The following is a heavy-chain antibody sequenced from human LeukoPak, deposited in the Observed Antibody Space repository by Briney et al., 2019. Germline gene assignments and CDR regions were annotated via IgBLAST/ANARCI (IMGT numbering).Heavy chain of an antibody. Sequence: PGGSLKVSCAASGFTFSSYVMGWVRQAPGKGLEWVSYVSSTSTTIYHADSVKGRFTISRDNAKSSLFLQMSSLRDEDTAVYYCARDPRDYGDFAGGSWGRGTLVTVSS. D-gene: IGHD4-17*01. J-gene: IGHJ5*02. CDR1: GFTFSSYV. V-gene: IGHV3-48*02. CDR2: VSSTSTTI. CDR3: ARDPRDYGDFAGGS.